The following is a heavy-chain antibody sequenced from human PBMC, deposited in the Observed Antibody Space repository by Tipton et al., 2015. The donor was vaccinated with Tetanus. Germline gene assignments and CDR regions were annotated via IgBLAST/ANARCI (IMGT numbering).Heavy chain of an antibody. CDR3: ARAPYNSPGKYYFDS. D-gene: IGHD1-20*01. V-gene: IGHV4-30-2*01. CDR2: IYHSGGS. J-gene: IGHJ4*02. Sequence: TLSLTCAVSGVSIRNGGYSWSWIRQPPGKGLEWIGYIYHSGGSYYSPSLKSRVTLSVDRSKNQFSLKLDSVTAADTAVYFCARAPYNSPGKYYFDSWGQGTLVSVSS. CDR1: GVSIRNGGYS.